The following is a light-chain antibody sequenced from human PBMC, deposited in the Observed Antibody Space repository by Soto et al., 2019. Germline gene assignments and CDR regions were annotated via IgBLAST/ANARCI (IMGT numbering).Light chain of an antibody. CDR2: GAS. CDR1: QSVSTN. J-gene: IGKJ5*01. CDR3: QQYSSSPS. V-gene: IGKV3-15*01. Sequence: IVVSNSLTTVSVSPGARGTLSCRSSQSVSTNLAWYQQKPGQVPSLLIYGASTRASGIPARCSGSGSGTEFTRTIGRQQAEDFAVYYCQQYSSSPSFGQGTRLEIK.